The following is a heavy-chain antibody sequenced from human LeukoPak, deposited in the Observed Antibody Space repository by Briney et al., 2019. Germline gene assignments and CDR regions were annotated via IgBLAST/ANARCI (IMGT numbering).Heavy chain of an antibody. CDR1: GGSISSGSYY. V-gene: IGHV4-61*09. CDR3: ARKGGYGDYEIDY. CDR2: IYTSGST. D-gene: IGHD4-17*01. J-gene: IGHJ4*02. Sequence: SETLSHTCTVSGGSISSGSYYWSWIRQPAGKGLEWIGHIYTSGSTNYNPSLKSRVTISVDKSKNQFSLKLSSVTAADTAVYYCARKGGYGDYEIDYWGQGTLVTVSS.